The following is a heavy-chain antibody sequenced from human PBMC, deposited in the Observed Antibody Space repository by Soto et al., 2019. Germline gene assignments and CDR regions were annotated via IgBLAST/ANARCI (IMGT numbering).Heavy chain of an antibody. J-gene: IGHJ6*02. CDR1: GFTFSSYG. Sequence: GGSLRLSCAASGFTFSSYGMHWVRQAPGKGLERVAVISYDGSNKYYADSVKGRFTISGDNSKNTLYLQMNSLRAEDTAVYYCAKERSGYDYRGDYYGMDVWGQGTTVTVSS. V-gene: IGHV3-30*18. CDR2: ISYDGSNK. CDR3: AKERSGYDYRGDYYGMDV. D-gene: IGHD5-12*01.